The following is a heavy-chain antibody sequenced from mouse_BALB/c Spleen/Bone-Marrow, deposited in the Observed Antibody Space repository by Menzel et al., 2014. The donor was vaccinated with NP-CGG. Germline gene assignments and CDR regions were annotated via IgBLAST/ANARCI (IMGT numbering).Heavy chain of an antibody. CDR1: GYTFTNYW. J-gene: IGHJ4*01. CDR3: TRYLYGNMDY. Sequence: VQLQQSGAELVRPGASVNLSCKASGYTFTNYWKNWLKQRPGQGLEWIGNIYPSDTYTNYNPKFKDKATLTVDKSSTTAYMQLNSPTSEDSAVYYCTRYLYGNMDYWGQGTSVTVSS. V-gene: IGHV1-69*02. CDR2: IYPSDTYT. D-gene: IGHD2-10*02.